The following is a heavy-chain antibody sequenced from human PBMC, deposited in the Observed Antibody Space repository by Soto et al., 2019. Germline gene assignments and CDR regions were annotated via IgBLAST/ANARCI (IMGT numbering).Heavy chain of an antibody. J-gene: IGHJ6*02. CDR1: GHTFTSYA. Sequence: ASVKVSCKASGHTFTSYAMHWVRQAPGQRLEWMGWINAGNGNTKYSQKFQGRVTITRDTSASTAYMELSSLRSEDTAVYYCARLVVTPRPFYGMDVWGQGTTVTVSS. V-gene: IGHV1-3*01. D-gene: IGHD2-21*02. CDR3: ARLVVTPRPFYGMDV. CDR2: INAGNGNT.